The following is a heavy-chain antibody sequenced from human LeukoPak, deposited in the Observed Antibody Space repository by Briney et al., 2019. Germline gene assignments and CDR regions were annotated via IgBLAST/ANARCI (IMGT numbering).Heavy chain of an antibody. D-gene: IGHD5-18*01. CDR1: GGSISSYY. Sequence: SETLSLTRTVSGGSISSYYWSWIRQPAGKGLEWIGRIYTSGSTNYNPSLKSRVTMSVDTSKNQFSLKLSSVTAADTAVYYCARDLRVDTAMVTVDAFDIWGQGTMVTVSS. J-gene: IGHJ3*02. V-gene: IGHV4-4*07. CDR2: IYTSGST. CDR3: ARDLRVDTAMVTVDAFDI.